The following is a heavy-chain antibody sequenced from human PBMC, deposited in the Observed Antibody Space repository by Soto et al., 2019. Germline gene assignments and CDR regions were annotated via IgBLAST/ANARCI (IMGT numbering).Heavy chain of an antibody. V-gene: IGHV1-3*05. J-gene: IGHJ4*02. D-gene: IGHD1-26*01. CDR1: GYTFTTYA. CDR3: ARLGLSGSYYFEREDY. Sequence: QVQLVQSGAEEKKPGASVKVSCKASGYTFTTYAMHWVRQAPGQRLEWMGWINAGNGNTKYSQKFQGRVTITRDTSASTAYMELSSLRSEDTAVYYCARLGLSGSYYFEREDYWGKGTLVTVSS. CDR2: INAGNGNT.